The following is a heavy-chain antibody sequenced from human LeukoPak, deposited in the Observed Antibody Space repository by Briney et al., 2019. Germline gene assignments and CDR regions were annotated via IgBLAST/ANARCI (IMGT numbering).Heavy chain of an antibody. CDR1: GGSISSYY. Sequence: PSETLSLTCTVSGGSISSYYWSWIRQPPGKGLEWIGYIYYSGSTNYNPSLKSRVTISVDTSKNQFSLKLSSVTAADTAVYYCTATPVVATMAETWGQGTLVTVSS. CDR2: IYYSGST. V-gene: IGHV4-59*01. CDR3: TATPVVATMAET. J-gene: IGHJ5*02. D-gene: IGHD5-12*01.